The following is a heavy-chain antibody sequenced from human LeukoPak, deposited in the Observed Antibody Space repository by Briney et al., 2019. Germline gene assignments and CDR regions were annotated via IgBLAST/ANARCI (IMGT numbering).Heavy chain of an antibody. CDR3: SRNPTAYNWFDP. CDR1: GFTFSNYG. J-gene: IGHJ5*02. CDR2: ISSSSSYI. Sequence: SGGSLRLSCAASGFTFSNYGMNWVRQAPGKGLEWVSSISSSSSYIYYTHSVKGRFTISRDNAKNSLYLQMNSLRAEDTAVYFCSRNPTAYNWFDPWGQGTLVTVSS. V-gene: IGHV3-21*01. D-gene: IGHD1-14*01.